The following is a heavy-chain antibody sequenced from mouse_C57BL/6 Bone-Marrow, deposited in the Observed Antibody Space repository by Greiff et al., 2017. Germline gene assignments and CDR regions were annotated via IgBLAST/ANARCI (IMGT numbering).Heavy chain of an antibody. V-gene: IGHV3-6*01. J-gene: IGHJ2*01. CDR2: ISYDGSN. CDR1: GYSITSGYY. Sequence: VQLKESGPGLVKPSQSLSLTCSVTGYSITSGYYWNWIRQFPGNKLEWMGYISYDGSNNYNPSLKNRISITRDTSKNQFLLKLNSVTTEDTATYDCARSDYWGQGTTLTVSS. CDR3: ARSDY.